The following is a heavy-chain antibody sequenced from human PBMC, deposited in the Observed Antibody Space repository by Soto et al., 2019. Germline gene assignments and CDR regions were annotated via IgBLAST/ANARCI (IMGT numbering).Heavy chain of an antibody. D-gene: IGHD5-12*01. Sequence: SETLSLTCAVYGGSFSGYYWSWIRQPPGKGLEWIGEINHSGSTNYNPSLKSRVTISVDTSKNQFSLKLSSVTAADTAVYYCARGTNNGYGLNFAYWGQGTLVTVSS. CDR3: ARGTNNGYGLNFAY. CDR1: GGSFSGYY. V-gene: IGHV4-34*01. CDR2: INHSGST. J-gene: IGHJ4*02.